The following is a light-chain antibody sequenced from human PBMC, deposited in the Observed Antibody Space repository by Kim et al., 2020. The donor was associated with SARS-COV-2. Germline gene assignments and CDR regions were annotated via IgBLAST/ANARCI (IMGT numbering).Light chain of an antibody. CDR2: GAS. CDR1: QSVSSSY. CDR3: QQYGSSPYT. Sequence: EIVLTQSPGTLSLSPGERATLSCRASQSVSSSYLAWYQHKPGQAPRLLLYGASSSATGIPDRFSGSGSGTDFTLTISRLEPEDLAVYYCQQYGSSPYTFGQGTKLEI. V-gene: IGKV3-20*01. J-gene: IGKJ2*01.